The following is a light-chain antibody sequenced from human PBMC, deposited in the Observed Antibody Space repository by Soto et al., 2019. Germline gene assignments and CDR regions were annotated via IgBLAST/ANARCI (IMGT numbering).Light chain of an antibody. CDR2: GAS. V-gene: IGKV1-17*03. CDR1: QGINNY. J-gene: IGKJ5*01. Sequence: DTQMTQSPSAMSASVGDRVTITCRASQGINNYLAWFQQKPGKVPKRLIYGASSLQSGVPSRFSGSGSGTDFTLTISSLQPEDFATYYCQQSYSTPITFGQGTRLEIK. CDR3: QQSYSTPIT.